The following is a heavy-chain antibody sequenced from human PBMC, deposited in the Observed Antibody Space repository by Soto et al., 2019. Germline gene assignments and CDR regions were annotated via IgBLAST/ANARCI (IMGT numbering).Heavy chain of an antibody. CDR3: DSVVTTHPSYYFDY. Sequence: QVQLQESGPGLVKPSETLSLTCTVSGDSISSYFWNWIRHPPGKGLEWIGYVSYSGSTTYNPSLKSRVTVSLDPSKNQFSLYLSSVTAADTAVYYCDSVVTTHPSYYFDYWGQGTLVTDSS. CDR2: VSYSGST. J-gene: IGHJ4*02. V-gene: IGHV4-59*08. CDR1: GDSISSYF. D-gene: IGHD2-21*02.